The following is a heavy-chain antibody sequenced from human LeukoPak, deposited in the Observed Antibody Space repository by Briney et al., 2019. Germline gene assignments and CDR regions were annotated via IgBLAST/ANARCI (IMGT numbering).Heavy chain of an antibody. CDR1: GFTFSSYG. CDR3: AEGSSGWYFHTEDRHPLAEYFQH. D-gene: IGHD6-19*01. V-gene: IGHV3-30*18. CDR2: ISYDGSNK. Sequence: PGGSLRLSCAASGFTFSSYGMHWVRQAPGKGLEWVAVISYDGSNKYYADSVKGRFTISRDNSKNTLYLQMNSLRAEDTAVYYCAEGSSGWYFHTEDRHPLAEYFQHWGQGTLVTVSS. J-gene: IGHJ1*01.